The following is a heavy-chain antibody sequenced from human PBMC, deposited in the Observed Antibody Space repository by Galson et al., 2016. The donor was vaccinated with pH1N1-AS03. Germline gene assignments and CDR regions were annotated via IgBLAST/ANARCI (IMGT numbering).Heavy chain of an antibody. CDR3: ARHATTRSEVFGVPFYHYYYTDV. J-gene: IGHJ6*03. D-gene: IGHD3-3*01. CDR1: GDSIRSSNYY. CDR2: MYYTGTN. V-gene: IGHV4-39*01. Sequence: SETLSLTCTVSGDSIRSSNYYWGWIRQPPGKGLEWIGSMYYTGTNFYNPSLKSRVSMSVDTSKNQFSLSLSSVTAADTAVYYCARHATTRSEVFGVPFYHYYYTDVWGKGTTVTVSS.